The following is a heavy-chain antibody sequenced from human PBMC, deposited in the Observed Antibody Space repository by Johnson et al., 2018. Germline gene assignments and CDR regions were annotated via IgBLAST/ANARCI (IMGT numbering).Heavy chain of an antibody. Sequence: QVQLQESGPGLVKPSETLSLTCPVSGGSISSYYWSWIRQPPGKGLEWIGYIYYSGSTNYNPSLKSRVTISVDTSKNQFSLNLSSVTAADPAVYYCARVPYDFWSGYSPYYYYYMDVWGKGTTVTVYS. D-gene: IGHD3-3*01. CDR3: ARVPYDFWSGYSPYYYYYMDV. CDR1: GGSISSYY. V-gene: IGHV4-59*01. CDR2: IYYSGST. J-gene: IGHJ6*03.